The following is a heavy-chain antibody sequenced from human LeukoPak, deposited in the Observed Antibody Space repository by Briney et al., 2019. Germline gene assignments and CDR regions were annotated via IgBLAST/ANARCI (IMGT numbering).Heavy chain of an antibody. Sequence: GASVKVSCKASGYTFNVHYIHWVRQAPGQGLEWMGWINPNNGGTKYAQKFQDRVTMTRDTSISTAYMDVSRLRSDDTAVYYCARVYMGPDYWGQGTLVTVSS. D-gene: IGHD3-10*01. CDR2: INPNNGGT. V-gene: IGHV1-2*02. CDR1: GYTFNVHY. CDR3: ARVYMGPDY. J-gene: IGHJ4*02.